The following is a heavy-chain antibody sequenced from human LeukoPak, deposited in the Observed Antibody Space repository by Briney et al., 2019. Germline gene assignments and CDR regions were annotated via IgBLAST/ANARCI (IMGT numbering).Heavy chain of an antibody. V-gene: IGHV4-39*07. CDR2: MYSSGST. Sequence: PSETLSLTCTVSGGSIIISSYYWGWICQPPGKGLEWIGSMYSSGSTYYNPSLKSRVTISVDTSKNQFSLKLSSVTAADTAVYYCARSGSGYLRYYFDYWGQGTLVTVSS. CDR3: ARSGSGYLRYYFDY. J-gene: IGHJ4*02. D-gene: IGHD5-12*01. CDR1: GGSIIISSYY.